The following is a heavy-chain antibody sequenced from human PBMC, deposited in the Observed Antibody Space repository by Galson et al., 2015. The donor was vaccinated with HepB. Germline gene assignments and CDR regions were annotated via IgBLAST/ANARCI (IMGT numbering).Heavy chain of an antibody. CDR2: ISWNSGII. J-gene: IGHJ5*02. Sequence: SLRISCAVSGFTFDDYAMHWVRQAPGMGLEWVSGISWNSGIIGYADSVKGRFTISRDNAKNSIYLQMNSLRAEDTALYYCAKAPYSSGWYNWFDPWGQGTLVTVSS. CDR3: AKAPYSSGWYNWFDP. V-gene: IGHV3-9*01. CDR1: GFTFDDYA. D-gene: IGHD6-19*01.